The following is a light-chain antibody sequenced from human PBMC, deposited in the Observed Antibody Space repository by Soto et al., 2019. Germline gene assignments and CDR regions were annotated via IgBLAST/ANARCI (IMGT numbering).Light chain of an antibody. CDR1: RSVSSY. J-gene: IGKJ4*01. CDR2: DAS. Sequence: ELVLTHSPATLSLSPGERATLSCRARRSVSSYLAWYQQKPGQAPRLLIYDASNRATGIPARFSGSGSGTDFTLTISSLEPEDFAVYYCQQRSNWPPGITFGGGTKV. V-gene: IGKV3-11*01. CDR3: QQRSNWPPGIT.